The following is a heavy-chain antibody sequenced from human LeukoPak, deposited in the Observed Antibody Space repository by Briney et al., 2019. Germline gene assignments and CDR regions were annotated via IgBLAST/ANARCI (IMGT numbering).Heavy chain of an antibody. J-gene: IGHJ6*02. CDR3: ARGGTGCTGNRCYYYYDMDF. CDR2: IYYSGST. CDR1: GFTVSSNY. D-gene: IGHD2-8*02. V-gene: IGHV4-59*02. Sequence: LRLSCAASGFTVSSNYMSWVRQPPGEGLGWIGYIYYSGSTNNNASLKSRVTISVDTSKNQFSLKMNSLTAADTAVYYCARGGTGCTGNRCYYYYDMDFWGQGTTVTVSS.